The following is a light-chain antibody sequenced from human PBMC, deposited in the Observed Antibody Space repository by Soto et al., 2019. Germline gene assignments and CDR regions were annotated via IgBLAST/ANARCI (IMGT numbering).Light chain of an antibody. J-gene: IGKJ1*01. CDR2: GAF. V-gene: IGKV3-11*01. Sequence: EIVLTQSPATLSLSPGERATLSCRASQSIGTYLDWLQQKPGQAPRLLIYGAFNRATGSPARFSGSGSGTDFTLTISSLEPEDFAVYYCQQRSKWPRTFGQGTKVEIK. CDR3: QQRSKWPRT. CDR1: QSIGTY.